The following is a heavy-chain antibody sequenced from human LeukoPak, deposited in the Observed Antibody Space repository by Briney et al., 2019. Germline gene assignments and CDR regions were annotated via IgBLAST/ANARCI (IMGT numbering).Heavy chain of an antibody. D-gene: IGHD6-13*01. Sequence: PSETLSLTCTVSGGSISSGRYYWSWIRQHPGKGLQWIGYIYYSGSTYYNPSLKSRVTISVDTSKNQFSLKLSSVTAADTAVYYCARGPSSSWPYYFDYWGQGTLVTVSS. CDR1: GGSISSGRYY. CDR3: ARGPSSSWPYYFDY. CDR2: IYYSGST. V-gene: IGHV4-31*03. J-gene: IGHJ4*02.